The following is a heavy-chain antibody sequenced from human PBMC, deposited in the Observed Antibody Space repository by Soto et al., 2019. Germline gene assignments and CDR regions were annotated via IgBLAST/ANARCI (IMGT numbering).Heavy chain of an antibody. CDR3: ARETKMATIYYYFDY. CDR2: IIPIFGTA. D-gene: IGHD5-12*01. J-gene: IGHJ4*02. Sequence: SVKVSCKASGGTFSSYAISWVRQAPGQGLEWMGGIIPIFGTANYAQKFQGRVTITADESTSTAYMELSSLRSEDTAVYYCARETKMATIYYYFDYWGQGTLVTVSS. V-gene: IGHV1-69*13. CDR1: GGTFSSYA.